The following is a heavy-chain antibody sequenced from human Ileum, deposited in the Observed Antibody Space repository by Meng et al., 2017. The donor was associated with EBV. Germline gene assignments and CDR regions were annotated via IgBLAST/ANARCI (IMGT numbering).Heavy chain of an antibody. CDR2: IHSSGST. V-gene: IGHV4-31*03. D-gene: IGHD3-10*01. J-gene: IGHJ5*02. CDR1: GGSISSGGYY. CDR3: ARASYGSGSPLGESWFDP. Sequence: PEQGSGLDHPSQTLSLTCTVSGGSISSGGYYWSWIRQHPGKGLEWIGYIHSSGSTYYNPSLRSRLTISVDTSKNQFSLKLSSVTAADTAVYYCARASYGSGSPLGESWFDPWGQGTLVTVSS.